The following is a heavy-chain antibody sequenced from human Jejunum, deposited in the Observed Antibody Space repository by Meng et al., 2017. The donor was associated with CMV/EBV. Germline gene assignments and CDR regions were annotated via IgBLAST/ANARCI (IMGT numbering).Heavy chain of an antibody. CDR2: LSPDGTST. J-gene: IGHJ4*02. CDR1: FISYW. Sequence: FISYWMHWVRQAPGKGLVWVARLSPDGTSTTYADSVKGRFIVSRDNAKNTVYLQMNSLRAEDTAVYYCAKRDCTGSSCHYYFDYWGQGALVTVSS. V-gene: IGHV3-74*03. D-gene: IGHD2-8*02. CDR3: AKRDCTGSSCHYYFDY.